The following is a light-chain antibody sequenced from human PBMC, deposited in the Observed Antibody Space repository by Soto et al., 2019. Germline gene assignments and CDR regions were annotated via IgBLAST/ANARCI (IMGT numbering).Light chain of an antibody. CDR1: SNDVGGYDY. Sequence: QSVLTQPASVSGSPGQSITIACSGTSNDVGGYDYGSWYQQHPGQAPKLVIYEVSNRPSWVSNRYSGSKSGNTASLTISGIQPEDEADYYCNSYTRSSTLVFGGGTQLPVL. CDR2: EVS. J-gene: IGLJ2*01. CDR3: NSYTRSSTLV. V-gene: IGLV2-14*01.